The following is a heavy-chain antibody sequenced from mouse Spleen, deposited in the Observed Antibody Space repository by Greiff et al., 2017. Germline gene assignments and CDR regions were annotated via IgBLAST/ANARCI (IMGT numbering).Heavy chain of an antibody. CDR3: AREYYRYWWYFDV. CDR2: IYPGNSDT. CDR1: GYTFTSYW. V-gene: IGHV1-5*01. Sequence: EVQLQQSGTVLARPGASVKMSCKTSGYTFTSYWMHWVKQRPGQGLEWIGAIYPGNSDTSYNQKFKGKAKLTAVTSASTAYMELSSLTNEDSAVYYCAREYYRYWWYFDVWGAGTTVTVSS. J-gene: IGHJ1*01. D-gene: IGHD2-14*01.